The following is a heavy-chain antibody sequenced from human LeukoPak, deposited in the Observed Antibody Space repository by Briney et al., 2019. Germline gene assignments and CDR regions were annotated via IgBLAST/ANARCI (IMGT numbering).Heavy chain of an antibody. CDR3: AKDLWYYYDSSGYYSNSFDY. CDR1: GFTFSSYA. D-gene: IGHD3-22*01. Sequence: GGSLRLSCAASGFTFSSYAMSWGRQAPGKGLEWVSAISGSGGSTYYVDSVKGRFTISRDNSKNTLYLQMNSLRAEDTAVYYCAKDLWYYYDSSGYYSNSFDYWGQGTLVTVSS. J-gene: IGHJ4*02. V-gene: IGHV3-23*01. CDR2: ISGSGGST.